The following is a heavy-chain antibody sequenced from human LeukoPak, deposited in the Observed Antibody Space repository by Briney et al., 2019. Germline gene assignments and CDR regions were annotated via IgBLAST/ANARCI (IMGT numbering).Heavy chain of an antibody. CDR3: AHLGYSSSLDWFDP. CDR1: GFTFSSYG. CDR2: ISYDGSNK. V-gene: IGHV3-30*03. J-gene: IGHJ5*02. Sequence: GGSLRLSCAASGFTFSSYGMHWVRQAPGKGLEWVAVISYDGSNKYYADSVKGRFTISRDNSKNTLYLQMNSLRAEDTAVYYCAHLGYSSSLDWFDPWGQGTLVTVFS. D-gene: IGHD6-13*01.